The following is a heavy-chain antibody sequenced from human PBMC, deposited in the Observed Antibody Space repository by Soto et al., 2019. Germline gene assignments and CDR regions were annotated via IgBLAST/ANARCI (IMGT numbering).Heavy chain of an antibody. CDR3: AKEGQYYYGSGSYPIVCYFDY. V-gene: IGHV3-30*18. CDR2: ISYDGSNK. Sequence: SLRLSCAASGFTFISYGMHWVRQAPGKGLEWVAVISYDGSNKYYADSVKGRFTISRDNSKNTLYLQMNSLRAEDTAVYYCAKEGQYYYGSGSYPIVCYFDYWGQGTLVTVSS. CDR1: GFTFISYG. J-gene: IGHJ4*02. D-gene: IGHD3-10*01.